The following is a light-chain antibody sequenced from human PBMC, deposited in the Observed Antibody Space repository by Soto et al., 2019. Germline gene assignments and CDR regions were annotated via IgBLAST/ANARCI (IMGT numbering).Light chain of an antibody. J-gene: IGLJ1*01. Sequence: QSVLTPPPSVSGAPGQSVTISCTGSRSNIGAGYDVHWYQQLPGTAPKLLIYGNSNRPSGVPDRISGSKSGTSASLTITGLQAEDEADYYCQSYDSSLSGYVLGSGTKVTVL. CDR3: QSYDSSLSGYV. CDR1: RSNIGAGYD. V-gene: IGLV1-40*01. CDR2: GNS.